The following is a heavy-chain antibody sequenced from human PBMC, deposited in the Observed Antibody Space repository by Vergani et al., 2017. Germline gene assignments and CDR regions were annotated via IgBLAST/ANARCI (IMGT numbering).Heavy chain of an antibody. Sequence: EVQLVESGGGLVQPGGSLRLSCAASGFTFSDHYMDWVRQAPGKGLEWVGRTRNQANSYTTEYAASVKGRFTISRDDSKNSLYLQMNSLKPEDTAMYFCARVMSGAGFDYWGQGTLVTVSS. V-gene: IGHV3-72*01. CDR2: TRNQANSYTT. J-gene: IGHJ4*02. D-gene: IGHD3-10*01. CDR1: GFTFSDHY. CDR3: ARVMSGAGFDY.